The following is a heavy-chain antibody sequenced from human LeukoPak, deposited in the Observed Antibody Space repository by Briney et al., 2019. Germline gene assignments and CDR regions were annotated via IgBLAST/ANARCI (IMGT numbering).Heavy chain of an antibody. V-gene: IGHV4-59*01. CDR1: GDSISGYS. J-gene: IGHJ4*02. CDR2: IYYSGST. D-gene: IGHD3-10*01. Sequence: ASETLSLSCTVSGDSISGYSWSWVRQTPGKGLEWVWYIYYSGSTNYNPSLRSRVIISVDTSKTQFPHNIRFVAAADTAVYCCARGSPVGGYWGQGTLVTVSS. CDR3: ARGSPVGGY.